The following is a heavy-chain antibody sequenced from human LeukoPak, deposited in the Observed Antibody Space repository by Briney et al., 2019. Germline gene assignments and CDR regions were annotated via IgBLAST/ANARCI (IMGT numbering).Heavy chain of an antibody. CDR1: GYSFTSYW. Sequence: PGESLKISCKGSGYSFTSYWIGWVRQMPGKGLEWMGIIYPGDSDTRYSPSFQGQVTISADKSIDTAYLQWSSLKASDTAIYYCARQGGQWLVQGAFDIWGQGTMVTVSS. J-gene: IGHJ3*02. D-gene: IGHD6-19*01. CDR3: ARQGGQWLVQGAFDI. V-gene: IGHV5-51*01. CDR2: IYPGDSDT.